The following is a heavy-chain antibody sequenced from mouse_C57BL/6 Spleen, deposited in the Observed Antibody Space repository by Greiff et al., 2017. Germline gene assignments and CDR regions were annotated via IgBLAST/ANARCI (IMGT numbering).Heavy chain of an antibody. CDR2: IRLKSDNYAT. Sequence: EVKLVESGGGLVQPGGSMKLSCVASGFTFSNYWMNWVRQSSEKGLEWVAQIRLKSDNYATHYAESVKGRFTISRDDSKSSVYLQMNNLRAEDTGIYYCTGASLYYFDYWGQGTTLTVSS. CDR1: GFTFSNYW. CDR3: TGASLYYFDY. D-gene: IGHD6-1*01. J-gene: IGHJ2*01. V-gene: IGHV6-3*01.